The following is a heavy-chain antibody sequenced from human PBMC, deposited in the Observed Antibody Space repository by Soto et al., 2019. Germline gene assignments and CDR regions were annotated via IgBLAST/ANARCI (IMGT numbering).Heavy chain of an antibody. Sequence: ASVKVSCKVSGYTLTELSMHWVRQAPGKGLEWMGGFDPEDGETIYAQKFQGRVTMTEDTSTDTAYMELSSLRSEDTAVYYCATGWVGYSSSWPFDYWGQGTLVTVSS. V-gene: IGHV1-24*01. J-gene: IGHJ4*02. CDR3: ATGWVGYSSSWPFDY. D-gene: IGHD6-13*01. CDR2: FDPEDGET. CDR1: GYTLTELS.